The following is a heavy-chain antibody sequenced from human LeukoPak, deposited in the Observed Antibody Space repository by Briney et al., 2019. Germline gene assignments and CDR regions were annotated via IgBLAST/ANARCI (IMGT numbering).Heavy chain of an antibody. CDR3: ASHSGSYSYFDY. Sequence: ASVKVSCKASGYTFTSYGISWVRQAPGQGLEWMGWISAYNGNTNYAQKLQGRVTMTTDTSTSAAYMELRSLRSDDTAVYYCASHSGSYSYFDYWGQGTLVTVSS. D-gene: IGHD1-26*01. J-gene: IGHJ4*02. CDR2: ISAYNGNT. V-gene: IGHV1-18*01. CDR1: GYTFTSYG.